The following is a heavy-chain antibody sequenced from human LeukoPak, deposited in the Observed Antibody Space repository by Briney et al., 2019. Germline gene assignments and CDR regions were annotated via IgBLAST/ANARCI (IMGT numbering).Heavy chain of an antibody. J-gene: IGHJ4*02. Sequence: PGGSLRLSCAASGFTFSSYGMHWVRQAPGKGLEWVAFIRYDGSNKYYADSVKGRFTISRDNSKNTLYLQMNSLRAEDTAVYYCAKLALLAVAGTADYWGQGTLVTVSS. CDR1: GFTFSSYG. CDR2: IRYDGSNK. V-gene: IGHV3-30*02. CDR3: AKLALLAVAGTADY. D-gene: IGHD6-19*01.